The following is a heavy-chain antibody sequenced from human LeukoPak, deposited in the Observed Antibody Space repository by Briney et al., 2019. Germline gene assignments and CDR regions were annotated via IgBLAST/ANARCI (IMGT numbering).Heavy chain of an antibody. CDR3: ARGHFGVVIPFDY. CDR2: MNPDNGNT. CDR1: GYTFTNYD. J-gene: IGHJ4*02. V-gene: IGHV1-8*01. D-gene: IGHD3-3*01. Sequence: ASVKVSCKASGYTFTNYDINWVRQASGQGLEWMGWMNPDNGNTGYAQKFQGRVTMTRDTSISTAYMELSSLRSEDTAVYYCARGHFGVVIPFDYWGQGTLVTVSS.